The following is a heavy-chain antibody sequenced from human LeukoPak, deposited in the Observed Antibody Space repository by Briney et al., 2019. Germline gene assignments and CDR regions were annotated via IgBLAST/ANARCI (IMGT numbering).Heavy chain of an antibody. CDR1: GYTFTRYG. V-gene: IGHV1-18*04. CDR3: SRVGCGGGDCYSSADY. D-gene: IGHD2-21*02. J-gene: IGHJ4*02. CDR2: ISVYNGNT. Sequence: ASVKVSCKPSGYTFTRYGVGWVRQAPGQGLEWMGWISVYNGNTKYAQRFQDRVTLTTDTSTSTGTMEFRSLRSDDTAVYYCSRVGCGGGDCYSSADYWGQGTLVTVSS.